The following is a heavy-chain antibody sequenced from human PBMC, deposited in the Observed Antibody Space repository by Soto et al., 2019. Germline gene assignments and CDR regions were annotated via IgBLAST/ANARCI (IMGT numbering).Heavy chain of an antibody. V-gene: IGHV1-69*13. D-gene: IGHD2-15*01. CDR1: GGTFSSYA. CDR2: ISPIFGTA. Sequence: GAAVEDSCKASGGTFSSYAISGVRQAPGRGLEGMGGISPIFGTANYAQKFQGRVTITADESTSTAYMELSSLRSEDTAVYYSARDNLRAMNHSPLGGGAFDIWGQGTMVTVSS. J-gene: IGHJ3*02. CDR3: ARDNLRAMNHSPLGGGAFDI.